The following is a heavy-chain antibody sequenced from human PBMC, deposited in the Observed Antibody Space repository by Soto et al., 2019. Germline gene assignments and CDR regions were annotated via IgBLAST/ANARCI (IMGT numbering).Heavy chain of an antibody. Sequence: GGSLRLSCAASGFTFSSYWMHWVRQAPGKGLVWVSRINSDESSTSYADSVKGRFTISRDNAKNTLYLQMNSLRAEDTAVYYCASPQWGQWLDTLGYLGQGTLVTVSS. J-gene: IGHJ4*02. V-gene: IGHV3-74*01. CDR1: GFTFSSYW. D-gene: IGHD6-19*01. CDR2: INSDESST. CDR3: ASPQWGQWLDTLGY.